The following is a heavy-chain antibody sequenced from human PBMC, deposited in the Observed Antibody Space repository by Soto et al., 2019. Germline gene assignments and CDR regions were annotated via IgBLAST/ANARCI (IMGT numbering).Heavy chain of an antibody. J-gene: IGHJ6*02. CDR1: GFTFSSYA. V-gene: IGHV3-30-3*01. D-gene: IGHD2-2*02. Sequence: QVQLVESGGGVVQPGRSLRLSCAASGFTFSSYAMHWVRQAPGKGLEWVAVISYDGSNKYYADSVKGRFTISRDNSKNTLYLQMNSLRAEDTAVYYCARDRGYCSSTSCYRDYYYGMVVWGQGTTVTVSS. CDR3: ARDRGYCSSTSCYRDYYYGMVV. CDR2: ISYDGSNK.